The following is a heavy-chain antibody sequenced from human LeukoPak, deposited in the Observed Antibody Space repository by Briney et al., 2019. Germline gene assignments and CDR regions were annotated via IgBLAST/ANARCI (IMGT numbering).Heavy chain of an antibody. CDR1: GFTFGDYA. Sequence: GGSLRLSCAASGFTFGDYAMHWVRQAPGKGLEWVSVMSWNGGSIGYADSVKGRFTISRDNAKNSLYLQMKSLRAEDTGLYYCAKARNSYCSSTSCFHAFDMWGQGTIVTVSS. V-gene: IGHV3-9*01. CDR2: MSWNGGSI. J-gene: IGHJ3*02. CDR3: AKARNSYCSSTSCFHAFDM. D-gene: IGHD2-2*01.